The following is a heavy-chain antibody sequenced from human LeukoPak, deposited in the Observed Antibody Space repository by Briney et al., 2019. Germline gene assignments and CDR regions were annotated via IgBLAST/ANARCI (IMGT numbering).Heavy chain of an antibody. CDR1: RFILNTYD. V-gene: IGHV3-33*01. CDR3: ARDPEAHDSRVYLFDY. J-gene: IGHJ4*02. Sequence: PGGSLSLSCAVSRFILNTYDMQWARQATGRGLEWVTVIWYDGTNKFYAGSVKGRFTISRDNSKNTLYLQMNSLRVEHTAVYYCARDPEAHDSRVYLFDYWGQGTLVSVSS. CDR2: IWYDGTNK. D-gene: IGHD3-22*01.